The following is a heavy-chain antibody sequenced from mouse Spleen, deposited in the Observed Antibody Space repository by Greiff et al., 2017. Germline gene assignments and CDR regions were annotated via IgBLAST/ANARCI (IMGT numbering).Heavy chain of an antibody. J-gene: IGHJ4*01. V-gene: IGHV1-87*01. CDR1: GYSFTSYW. D-gene: IGHD4-1*01. Sequence: VQVVESGTVLARPGASVKMSCKASGYSFTSYWMHWVKQRPGQGLEWIGAIYPGDGDTRYTQKFKGKATLTADKSSSTAYMQLSSLASEDSAVYYCARDRLGRGYAMDYWGQGTSVTVSS. CDR2: IYPGDGDT. CDR3: ARDRLGRGYAMDY.